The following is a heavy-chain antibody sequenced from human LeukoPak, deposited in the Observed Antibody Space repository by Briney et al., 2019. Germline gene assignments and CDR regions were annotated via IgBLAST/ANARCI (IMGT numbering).Heavy chain of an antibody. Sequence: GGSLRLSCAASGFTFSSYWMHWVRQAPGKGLVWVSRINSDGSSTSYADSVKGRFTISRDNAKNTLYLQMNSLRAEDTALYYCAKEYSSGWYEPRVGDAFDIWGQGTMVTVSS. CDR2: INSDGSST. CDR1: GFTFSSYW. J-gene: IGHJ3*02. V-gene: IGHV3-74*01. CDR3: AKEYSSGWYEPRVGDAFDI. D-gene: IGHD6-19*01.